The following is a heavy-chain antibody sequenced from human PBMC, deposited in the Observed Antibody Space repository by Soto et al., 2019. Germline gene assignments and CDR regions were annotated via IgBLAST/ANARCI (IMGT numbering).Heavy chain of an antibody. CDR3: AKDTAAAGTPLIIEI. V-gene: IGHV3-30*18. D-gene: IGHD6-13*01. CDR1: GFTFSSYC. CDR2: ISSYVSNK. Sequence: PRRSLRLSCAASGFTFSSYCMHWVRPAPGTGLEWVAVISSYVSNKYYADSGKGRFTISRDNSKNTLYLQMNRLRAEDTAVNYWAKDTAAAGTPLIIEIWGDGKTGTVSS. J-gene: IGHJ3*02.